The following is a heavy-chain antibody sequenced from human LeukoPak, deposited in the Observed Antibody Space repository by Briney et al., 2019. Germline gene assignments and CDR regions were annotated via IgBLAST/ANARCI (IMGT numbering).Heavy chain of an antibody. Sequence: GGSLRLSCAASGFIFGNYSMNWVRQAPGKGLEWVSWISSTSNTIYYADSVKGRFTISRDNAKNSLDLQMNSLRDEDTAVYYCARPSRSTGPAYWGQGTLVTVSS. CDR3: ARPSRSTGPAY. J-gene: IGHJ4*02. D-gene: IGHD2-2*01. CDR2: ISSTSNTI. CDR1: GFIFGNYS. V-gene: IGHV3-48*02.